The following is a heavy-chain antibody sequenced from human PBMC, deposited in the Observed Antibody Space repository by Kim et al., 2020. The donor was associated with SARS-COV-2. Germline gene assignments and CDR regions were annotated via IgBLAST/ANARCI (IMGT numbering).Heavy chain of an antibody. D-gene: IGHD6-19*01. V-gene: IGHV3-64*01. J-gene: IGHJ4*02. CDR3: ASGGLYSKDRSGYDH. CDR1: GFTFSNSA. CDR2: ISGNGIT. Sequence: GGSLRLSCAASGFTFSNSAIHWVRQAPGKGLEYVCAISGNGITYYANSVKGRFIISRDNSKNTVFLQMGSLKTEDTAVYYCASGGLYSKDRSGYDHWGQG.